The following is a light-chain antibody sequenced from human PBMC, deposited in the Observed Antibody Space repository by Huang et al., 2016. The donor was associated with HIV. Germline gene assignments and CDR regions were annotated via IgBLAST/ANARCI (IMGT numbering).Light chain of an antibody. V-gene: IGKV1-39*01. CDR2: AAS. Sequence: QSPSSLSASVGDRVTITCRASQSISSYLNWYQQKPGKAPKLLIYAASSLQSGVPSRFSGSGSGTDFTLTISSLQPEDFATYYCQQTYSTLTFGPGTKVDIK. CDR1: QSISSY. J-gene: IGKJ3*01. CDR3: QQTYSTLT.